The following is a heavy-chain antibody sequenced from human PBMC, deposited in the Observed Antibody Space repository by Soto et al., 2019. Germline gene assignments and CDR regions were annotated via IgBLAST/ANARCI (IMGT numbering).Heavy chain of an antibody. D-gene: IGHD4-17*01. CDR1: GFTFDDYT. J-gene: IGHJ4*02. CDR3: AKGVRDYGDYDPLDY. CDR2: ISWDGGST. Sequence: DVQLVESGGVVVQPGGSLRLSCAASGFTFDDYTMHWVRQAPGKGLEWVSLISWDGGSTYYADSVKGRFTISRDNSKNSLYLQMNSLRTEDTALYYCAKGVRDYGDYDPLDYWGQGTLVTVSS. V-gene: IGHV3-43*01.